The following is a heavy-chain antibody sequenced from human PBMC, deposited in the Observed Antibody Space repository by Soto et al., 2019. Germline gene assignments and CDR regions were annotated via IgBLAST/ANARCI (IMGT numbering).Heavy chain of an antibody. V-gene: IGHV3-30-3*01. CDR3: VRGDREEIAVVVGARPGDYGLDV. CDR2: ISVSGSRT. Sequence: QVQLVESGGGVVQPGRSLRLSCAASGFTVSNYAMHWVLRAPGRGLEWVSVISVSGSRTVSVDSVQGRFTVSRDNSKNTDYLQLNSLRVEDTAVNFCVRGDREEIAVVVGARPGDYGLDVWGHGTTVTVSS. D-gene: IGHD2-15*01. CDR1: GFTVSNYA. J-gene: IGHJ6*02.